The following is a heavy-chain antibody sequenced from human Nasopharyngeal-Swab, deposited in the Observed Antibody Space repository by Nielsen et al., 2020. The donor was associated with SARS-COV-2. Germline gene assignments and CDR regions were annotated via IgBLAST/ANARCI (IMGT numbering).Heavy chain of an antibody. Sequence: GGSLRLSCAASGFTFDDYGMSWVRQAPGKGLEWVSGINWNGGSTGYADSVKGRFTISRGNAKNSLYLQMNSLRAEGTAVYYCARGSSSYYFDYWGQGTLVTVSS. J-gene: IGHJ4*02. CDR2: INWNGGST. CDR1: GFTFDDYG. CDR3: ARGSSSYYFDY. V-gene: IGHV3-20*04. D-gene: IGHD6-6*01.